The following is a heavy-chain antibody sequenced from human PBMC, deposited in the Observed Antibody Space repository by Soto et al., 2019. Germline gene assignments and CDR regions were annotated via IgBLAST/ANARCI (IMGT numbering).Heavy chain of an antibody. CDR3: ARDPATYSTYYYMDV. D-gene: IGHD4-4*01. CDR1: GFTFSSYS. V-gene: IGHV3-48*01. Sequence: GGSLRLSCAASGFTFSSYSMNWVRQAPGKVLDWVSYISSSSSTIYYADSVKGRFTISRDNAKNSLYLQMNSLRAEDTAVYYCARDPATYSTYYYMDVWGKGTTVTVSS. J-gene: IGHJ6*03. CDR2: ISSSSSTI.